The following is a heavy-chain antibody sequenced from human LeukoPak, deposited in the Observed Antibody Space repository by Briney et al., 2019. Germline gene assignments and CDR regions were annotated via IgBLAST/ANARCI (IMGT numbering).Heavy chain of an antibody. CDR3: ARDPGYSYGCFDY. CDR2: IYYSGST. Sequence: SETLSLTCTVSGGSISSYYWSWIRQPPGKGLEWIGYIYYSGSTNYNPSLKSRVTISVDTSKNQFSLKLSSVTAADPAVYYCARDPGYSYGCFDYWGQGTLVTVSS. CDR1: GGSISSYY. V-gene: IGHV4-59*01. D-gene: IGHD5-18*01. J-gene: IGHJ4*02.